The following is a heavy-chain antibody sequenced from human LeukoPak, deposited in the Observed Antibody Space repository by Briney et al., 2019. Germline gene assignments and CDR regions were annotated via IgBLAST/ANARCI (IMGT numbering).Heavy chain of an antibody. CDR1: GFTLSKHW. D-gene: IGHD3-16*01. Sequence: GGSLRLSCAASGFTLSKHWMTWVRQAPGKGLEWVSSISSSSSYIYYADSVKGRFTISRDNAKNSLYLQMNSLRAEDTAVYYCARARGGLDYWGQGTLVTVSS. V-gene: IGHV3-21*01. J-gene: IGHJ4*02. CDR3: ARARGGLDY. CDR2: ISSSSSYI.